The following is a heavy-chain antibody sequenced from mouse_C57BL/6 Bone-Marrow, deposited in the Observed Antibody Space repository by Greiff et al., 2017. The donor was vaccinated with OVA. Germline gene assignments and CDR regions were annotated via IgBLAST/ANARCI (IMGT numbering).Heavy chain of an antibody. CDR2: ISYDGSN. CDR3: ARDRVHLLLPRGNFDY. Sequence: EVKLQESGPGLVKPSQSLSLTCSVTGYSITSGYYWNWIRQFPGNKLEWMGYISYDGSNNYNPSLKNRISITRDTSKNQFFLKLNSVTTEDTATYYCARDRVHLLLPRGNFDYWGQGTTLTVSS. J-gene: IGHJ2*01. CDR1: GYSITSGYY. D-gene: IGHD1-1*01. V-gene: IGHV3-6*01.